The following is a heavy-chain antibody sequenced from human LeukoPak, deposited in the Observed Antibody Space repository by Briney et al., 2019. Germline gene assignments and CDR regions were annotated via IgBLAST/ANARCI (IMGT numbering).Heavy chain of an antibody. CDR3: ARESSAAAALDY. CDR1: GYTFTNYG. D-gene: IGHD6-6*01. J-gene: IGHJ4*02. CDR2: ISADNGNT. Sequence: ASVKVSCKASGYTFTNYGISWVRQAPGQGLEWMGWISADNGNTNYAQKLQGRVTMTTHTSTSTAYMELRSLRSDDTAVYYCARESSAAAALDYWGQGTLVTVSS. V-gene: IGHV1-18*01.